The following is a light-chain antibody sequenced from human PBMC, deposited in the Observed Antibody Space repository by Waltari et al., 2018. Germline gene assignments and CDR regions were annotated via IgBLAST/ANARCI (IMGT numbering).Light chain of an antibody. V-gene: IGLV1-44*01. CDR3: ATWDDSLNGWV. CDR1: NSNIGRNA. J-gene: IGLJ3*02. CDR2: TDN. Sequence: QSVLTQPPSASGTPGQRVTISCSGSNSNIGRNAVNWYQQLPETAPKLLIYTDNQRPSGGPDRFSGSKSGTSASLAISGLQSDDEADYHCATWDDSLNGWVCGGGTKVTVL.